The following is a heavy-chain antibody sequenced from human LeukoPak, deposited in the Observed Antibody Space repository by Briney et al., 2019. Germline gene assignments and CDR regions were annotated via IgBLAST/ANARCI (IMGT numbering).Heavy chain of an antibody. CDR1: GFTFNTYG. Sequence: GRSLRLSCAASGFTFNTYGMNWVRQAPGKGLEWVAVIWYDGSNKYYADTVKGRFTISRDNSKNTLYLQMNSLRAEDTAVYFCARGRGEANRNAFDIWGQGTMVTVSS. V-gene: IGHV3-33*01. D-gene: IGHD1-14*01. J-gene: IGHJ3*02. CDR2: IWYDGSNK. CDR3: ARGRGEANRNAFDI.